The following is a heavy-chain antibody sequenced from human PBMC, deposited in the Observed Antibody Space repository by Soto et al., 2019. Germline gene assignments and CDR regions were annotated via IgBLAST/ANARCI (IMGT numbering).Heavy chain of an antibody. CDR3: AKVSLYSSSWYDGCWFDP. CDR1: GFTCSSYA. V-gene: IGHV3-23*01. J-gene: IGHJ5*02. Sequence: GGSLRLSCAASGFTCSSYAMSWVRQAPGKGLEWVSAISGSGGSTYYADSVKGRFTISRDNSKNTLYLQMNSLRAEDTAVYYCAKVSLYSSSWYDGCWFDPWGQGTLVTVSS. CDR2: ISGSGGST. D-gene: IGHD6-13*01.